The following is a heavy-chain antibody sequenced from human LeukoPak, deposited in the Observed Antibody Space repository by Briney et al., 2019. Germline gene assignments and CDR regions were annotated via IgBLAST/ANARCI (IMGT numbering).Heavy chain of an antibody. J-gene: IGHJ3*02. CDR3: AKALRGLTSHDI. CDR1: GFTFSNYA. D-gene: IGHD2-2*01. V-gene: IGHV3-23*01. Sequence: GGSLRLSCAASGFTFSNYAMSWVRQAPGKGLEWVSTIGGSGVITYYADSVMGRFTISRDNSKITLYLQLNSLRAEDTAVYYCAKALRGLTSHDIWGQGTMVTVSS. CDR2: IGGSGVIT.